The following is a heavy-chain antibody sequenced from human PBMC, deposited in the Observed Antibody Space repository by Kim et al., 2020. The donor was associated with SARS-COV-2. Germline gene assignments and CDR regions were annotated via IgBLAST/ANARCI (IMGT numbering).Heavy chain of an antibody. V-gene: IGHV3-7*01. J-gene: IGHJ4*02. CDR2: SEK. CDR3: ARNYGGESPY. Sequence: SEKDYVDFVKGRFTISRDNAKNSVDLQMNSLRGDDTGIYYCARNYGGESPYWGQGTLVTVSS. D-gene: IGHD3-10*01.